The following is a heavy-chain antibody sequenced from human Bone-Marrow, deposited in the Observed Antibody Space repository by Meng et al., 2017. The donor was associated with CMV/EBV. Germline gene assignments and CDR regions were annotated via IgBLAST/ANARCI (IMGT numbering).Heavy chain of an antibody. CDR3: AKELGGFDY. J-gene: IGHJ4*02. CDR2: IYSGGSST. Sequence: GGSLRLSCAASGFTFSSYAMSWVRQAPGKGLEWVSVIYSGGSSTYYADSVKGRFTISRDNSKNTLYLQINSLRAEDTAVYYCAKELGGFDYWGQGTLVTVSS. D-gene: IGHD3-16*01. V-gene: IGHV3-23*03. CDR1: GFTFSSYA.